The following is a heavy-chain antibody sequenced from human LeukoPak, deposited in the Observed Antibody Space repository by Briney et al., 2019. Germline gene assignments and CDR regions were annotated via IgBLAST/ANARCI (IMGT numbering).Heavy chain of an antibody. CDR2: LHADGSEM. CDR3: ARGGYSFDY. D-gene: IGHD5-12*01. V-gene: IGHV3-7*01. CDR1: GFSSSGYW. Sequence: PGGSLRLSCAASGFSSSGYWMTWVRQAPGKGLEWVARLHADGSEMYYVDSVKGRFTISRDNAKNSLYLQVNSLRVEDTAVYYCARGGYSFDYLGQGTLVTVSS. J-gene: IGHJ4*02.